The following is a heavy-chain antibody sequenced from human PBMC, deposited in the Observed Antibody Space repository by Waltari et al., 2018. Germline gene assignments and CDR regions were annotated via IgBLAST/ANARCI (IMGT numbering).Heavy chain of an antibody. CDR1: GGSISSGDYY. J-gene: IGHJ4*02. CDR2: IHYSGST. D-gene: IGHD6-13*01. V-gene: IGHV4-30-4*08. Sequence: QVQLQESGPGLVKPSQTLSLTCTVSGGSISSGDYYWSWIRQPPGKGLELIGVIHYSGSTSYNPSLKRRVTISVDTSKNQFSLKLRSVTAADTAVYYCASRYSSSWYHFDYWGQGTLVTVSS. CDR3: ASRYSSSWYHFDY.